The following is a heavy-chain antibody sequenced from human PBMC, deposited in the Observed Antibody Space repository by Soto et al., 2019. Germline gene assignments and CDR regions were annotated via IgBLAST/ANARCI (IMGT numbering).Heavy chain of an antibody. V-gene: IGHV3-23*01. CDR2: ISGRGGNR. CDR1: GFTFSNYA. D-gene: IGHD2-21*02. CDR3: AKFPQWSLLAGLSGDFDL. Sequence: EVQLLESGGGLVQPGGSLSLSCAASGFTFSNYAMAWVRQAPGKGLEWVSAISGRGGNRFYADSVKGRFTLSRDNSRSTLYLQMSSLGAEDTAVYYCAKFPQWSLLAGLSGDFDLWGRGTLVSVSS. J-gene: IGHJ2*01.